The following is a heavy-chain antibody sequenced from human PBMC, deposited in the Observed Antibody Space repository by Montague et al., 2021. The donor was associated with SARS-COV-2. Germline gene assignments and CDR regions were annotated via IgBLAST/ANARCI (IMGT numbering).Heavy chain of an antibody. D-gene: IGHD2-8*01. J-gene: IGHJ4*02. CDR2: VYHSGST. V-gene: IGHV4-4*02. CDR1: GGSISSSNW. CDR3: AARYYSDTRASNGDY. Sequence: SETLSLTCAVSGGSISSSNWWCWVRQPPGRGLEWIEVVYHSGSTNYTSSFKSRGTISADTSTKQFSLRLTSVTAAETAVFYCAARYYSDTRASNGDYWGQGALVTVSS.